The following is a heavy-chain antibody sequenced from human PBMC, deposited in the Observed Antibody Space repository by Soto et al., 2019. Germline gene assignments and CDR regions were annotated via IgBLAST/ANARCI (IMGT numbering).Heavy chain of an antibody. V-gene: IGHV1-3*01. CDR1: GYTFTRYA. J-gene: IGHJ3*02. CDR3: AREYYDFWSGYGDAFDI. Sequence: ASVKVTCKASGYTFTRYAMHWLRQAPGQRLEWMGWINAGNGNTKYSQKFQGRVTITRDTSASTAYMELSSLRSEDTAVYYCAREYYDFWSGYGDAFDIWGQGTMVTVSS. D-gene: IGHD3-3*01. CDR2: INAGNGNT.